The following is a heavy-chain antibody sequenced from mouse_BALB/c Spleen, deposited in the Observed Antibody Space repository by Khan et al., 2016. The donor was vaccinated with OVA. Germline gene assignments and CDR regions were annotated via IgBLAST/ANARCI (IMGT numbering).Heavy chain of an antibody. D-gene: IGHD2-1*01. J-gene: IGHJ4*01. CDR1: GFSLTSYG. CDR2: IWGDGNT. V-gene: IGHV2-3*01. CDR3: VKQNHGTLYAVDY. Sequence: QVQLKESGPGLVAPSQSLSITCTVSGFSLTSYGVSWVRQPPGKGLEWLGVIWGDGNTNYHSALISRLSISKDDSKSQVFLKLKSLQTDDTATYYCVKQNHGTLYAVDYWGQGTSVTVSS.